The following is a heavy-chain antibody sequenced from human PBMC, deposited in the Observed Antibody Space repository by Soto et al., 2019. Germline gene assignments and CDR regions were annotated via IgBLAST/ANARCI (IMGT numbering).Heavy chain of an antibody. J-gene: IGHJ5*02. CDR2: INHSGST. V-gene: IGHV4-34*01. CDR3: ARVFPDCWSGYWGWFDP. D-gene: IGHD3-3*01. Sequence: SETLSLTCAVYGGSFSGYYWSWIRQPPGKGLEWIGEINHSGSTNYNPSLKSRVTISVDTSKNQFSLKLSSVTAADTAVYYCARVFPDCWSGYWGWFDPWGQGTLVTVSS. CDR1: GGSFSGYY.